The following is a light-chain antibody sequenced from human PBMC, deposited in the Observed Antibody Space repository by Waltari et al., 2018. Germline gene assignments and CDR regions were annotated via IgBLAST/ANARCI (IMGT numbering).Light chain of an antibody. CDR2: SNN. CDR1: SSNIGSNT. J-gene: IGLJ1*01. CDR3: AAWDDSLNGSIYV. V-gene: IGLV1-44*01. Sequence: QSVLTQPPSASGTPGQRVTISCSGSSSNIGSNTVNWYQQLPGTAPKLLTYSNNQRPSGFPDRFSGSKSGTSASLAISGLQPEDEADYYCAAWDDSLNGSIYVFGTGTRVTVL.